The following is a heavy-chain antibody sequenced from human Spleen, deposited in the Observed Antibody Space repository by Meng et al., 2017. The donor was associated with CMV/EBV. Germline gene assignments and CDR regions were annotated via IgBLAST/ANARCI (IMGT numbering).Heavy chain of an antibody. D-gene: IGHD3-10*01. CDR3: ARQSGSGSYCYDF. J-gene: IGHJ4*02. CDR2: IYPGDADT. CDR1: GYSFTNSW. Sequence: GESLKISCKASGYSFTNSWIGWVRQMPGKGLQWMGIIYPGDADTRYSPSFEGQVTISADKSISTAYLQWSSLKASDTAMYYCARQSGSGSYCYDFWGQGTLVTVPQ. V-gene: IGHV5-51*01.